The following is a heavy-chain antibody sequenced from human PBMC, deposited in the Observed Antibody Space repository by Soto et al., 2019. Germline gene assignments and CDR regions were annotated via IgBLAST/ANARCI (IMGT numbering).Heavy chain of an antibody. CDR2: INPSGGST. V-gene: IGHV1-46*01. Sequence: ASVKVSCKASGYTFISYYMNWVRQAPGQGLEWMGMINPSGGSTSYAQKFQGRATMTRDTSTSTVYMELSSLRSEDTAVYYCARESGVVPAATYFDYWGQGTLVTVSS. D-gene: IGHD2-2*01. CDR1: GYTFISYY. CDR3: ARESGVVPAATYFDY. J-gene: IGHJ4*02.